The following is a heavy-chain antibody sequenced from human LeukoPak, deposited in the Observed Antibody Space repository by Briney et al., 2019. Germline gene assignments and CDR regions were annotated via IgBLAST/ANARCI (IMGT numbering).Heavy chain of an antibody. J-gene: IGHJ4*02. CDR2: ISGSGGST. D-gene: IGHD6-19*01. CDR1: GFTFSSYA. CDR3: AKIPVSYSSGWSNFDY. Sequence: GGSLRLSCAASGFTFSSYAMSWVRQAPGKGLEWVSGISGSGGSTCYAESVKGRFTISRDNSKNTLYLQMNSLRAEDTAVYYCAKIPVSYSSGWSNFDYWGQGTLVTVSA. V-gene: IGHV3-23*01.